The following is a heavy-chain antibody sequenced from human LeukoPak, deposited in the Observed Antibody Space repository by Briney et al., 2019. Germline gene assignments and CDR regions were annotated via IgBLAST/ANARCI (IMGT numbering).Heavy chain of an antibody. D-gene: IGHD2-21*02. CDR3: TTDYIVVVTAIFDY. Sequence: PGGSLRLSCAASGFTFSNAWMSWVRQAPGKGLEWVGRIKSKTDGGTTDYAAPVKGRFTISRDDSKNTLYLQMNSLKTEDTAVYYCTTDYIVVVTAIFDYWGQGTLVTVSS. CDR1: GFTFSNAW. J-gene: IGHJ4*02. V-gene: IGHV3-15*01. CDR2: IKSKTDGGTT.